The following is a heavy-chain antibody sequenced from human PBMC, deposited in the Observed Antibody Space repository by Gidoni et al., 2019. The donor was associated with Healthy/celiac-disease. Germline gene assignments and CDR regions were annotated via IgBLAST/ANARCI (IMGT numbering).Heavy chain of an antibody. CDR2: IYYSGST. J-gene: IGHJ4*02. V-gene: IGHV4-59*01. D-gene: IGHD6-13*01. CDR1: GGSLSSYY. CDR3: ARDLRSGPYSSSWHPFDY. Sequence: QVHLQEPGPGLVKPSETLSLTCTDPGGSLSSYYWSWIRQPPGKGLEWIGYIYYSGSTNYNPSLKSRVTISVDTSKNQFSLKLSSVTAADTAVYYCARDLRSGPYSSSWHPFDYWGQGTLVTVSS.